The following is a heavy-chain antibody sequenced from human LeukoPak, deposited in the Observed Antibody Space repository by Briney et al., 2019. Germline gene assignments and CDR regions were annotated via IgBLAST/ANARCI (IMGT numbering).Heavy chain of an antibody. D-gene: IGHD3-10*02. Sequence: ASVKVSCKASGGTFSSYAISWVRQAPGQGLEWMGGIIPIFGTANYAQKFQGRVTITADESTSTAYMELSSLRSEDTAVYYCASVFGELSPHYGMDVWGQGTTVTVSS. J-gene: IGHJ6*02. CDR1: GGTFSSYA. V-gene: IGHV1-69*13. CDR3: ASVFGELSPHYGMDV. CDR2: IIPIFGTA.